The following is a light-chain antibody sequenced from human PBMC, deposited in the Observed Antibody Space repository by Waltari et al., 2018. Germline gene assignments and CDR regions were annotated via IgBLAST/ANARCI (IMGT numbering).Light chain of an antibody. J-gene: IGLJ2*01. CDR2: EVF. CDR3: SSYAGSNNVV. V-gene: IGLV2-8*01. Sequence: QSALTHPPSASGSPGQSVTISCTGTSRYVGGYSYVFWYQQHPGQAPKLIIFEVFQRPSGVPDRFSGSKSGNTASLTVSGLQAEDEADYYCSSYAGSNNVVFGGGTKLTVL. CDR1: SRYVGGYSY.